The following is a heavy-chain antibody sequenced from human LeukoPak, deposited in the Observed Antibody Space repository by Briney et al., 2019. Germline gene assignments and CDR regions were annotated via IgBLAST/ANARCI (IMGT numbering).Heavy chain of an antibody. CDR1: GFTFSNAW. J-gene: IGHJ4*02. V-gene: IGHV3-15*01. Sequence: GGSLRLSCAASGFTFSNAWMSWVRQAPGKGLEWVGRIKSKTDGGTTDYAAPVKGRFTISRDDPKNTLYLQMNSLKTEDTAVYYCTTDLDWDDPGPFLGYFDYWGQGTLVTVSS. CDR3: TTDLDWDDPGPFLGYFDY. D-gene: IGHD1-1*01. CDR2: IKSKTDGGTT.